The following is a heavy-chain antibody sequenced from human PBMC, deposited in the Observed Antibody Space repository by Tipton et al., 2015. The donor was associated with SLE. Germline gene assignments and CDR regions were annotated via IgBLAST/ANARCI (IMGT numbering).Heavy chain of an antibody. CDR2: IFNSGST. Sequence: TLSLTCTVSGGSISGGDYYWSWIRQPPGKGLEWIGHIFNSGSTYYNPSLKSRVTISVDKSKNQFSLKLSSVTAADTAVYYCASSLIVADAGDAFDIWGQGTMVTVSS. J-gene: IGHJ3*02. CDR3: ASSLIVADAGDAFDI. CDR1: GGSISGGDYY. D-gene: IGHD5-12*01. V-gene: IGHV4-30-4*01.